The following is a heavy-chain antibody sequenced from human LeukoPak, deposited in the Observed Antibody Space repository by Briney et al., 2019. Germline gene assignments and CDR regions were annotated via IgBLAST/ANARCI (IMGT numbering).Heavy chain of an antibody. Sequence: GGSLRLSCAASGFTFSSYWMNWVRHAPGKGLEWVANIKEDGSERDYVDSVKGRFTISRDNAKNSLYLQMNSLRVEDTAVYYCARGTVVTPGMDYWGQGTLVTVSS. D-gene: IGHD4-23*01. CDR3: ARGTVVTPGMDY. J-gene: IGHJ4*02. CDR1: GFTFSSYW. V-gene: IGHV3-7*05. CDR2: IKEDGSER.